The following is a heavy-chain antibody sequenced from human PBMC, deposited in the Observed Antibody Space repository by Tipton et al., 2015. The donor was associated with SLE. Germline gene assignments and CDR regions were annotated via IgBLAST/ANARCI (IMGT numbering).Heavy chain of an antibody. CDR3: AGATRGGYFDY. CDR1: GGSISSGTYY. Sequence: TLSLTCTVSGGSISSGTYYWTWIRQPAGKGLEWIGRILSSGSTNYNPALRSRVTISGHTSKNQFSLNLNSVTAADTAVYYCAGATRGGYFDYWGQGTLVTVSS. J-gene: IGHJ4*02. V-gene: IGHV4-61*02. D-gene: IGHD2-2*01. CDR2: ILSSGST.